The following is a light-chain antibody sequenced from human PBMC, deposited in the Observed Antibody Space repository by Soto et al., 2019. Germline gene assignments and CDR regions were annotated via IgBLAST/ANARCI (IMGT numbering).Light chain of an antibody. CDR1: QSISGT. Sequence: EIVMTQSPATLSVSPGGRAALSCRASQSISGTLAWYQQKPGQPPRLLIYDASIRATGIPARFSGNGSRTDFTLTITSLEPEDFAVYYCQQRSYWRFGGGTKVDIK. V-gene: IGKV3-11*01. CDR2: DAS. J-gene: IGKJ4*01. CDR3: QQRSYWR.